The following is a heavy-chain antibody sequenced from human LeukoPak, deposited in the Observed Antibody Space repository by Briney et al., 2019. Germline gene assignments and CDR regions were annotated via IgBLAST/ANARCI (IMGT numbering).Heavy chain of an antibody. CDR1: GGSISSYY. D-gene: IGHD2-15*01. J-gene: IGHJ5*02. CDR3: ARADCSGGSCYPNWFDP. Sequence: PSETLSLTCTVSGGSISSYYWSWIRRPPGKGLEWIGYIYYSGSTNYNPSLKSRVTISVDTSKNQFSLKLSSVTAADTAVYYCARADCSGGSCYPNWFDPWGQGTLVTVSS. CDR2: IYYSGST. V-gene: IGHV4-59*01.